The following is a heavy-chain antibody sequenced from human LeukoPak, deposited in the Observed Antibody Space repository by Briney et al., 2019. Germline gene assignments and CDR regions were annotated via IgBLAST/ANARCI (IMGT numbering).Heavy chain of an antibody. CDR1: GGSISSSSYY. V-gene: IGHV4-31*03. D-gene: IGHD3-22*01. J-gene: IGHJ4*02. CDR2: IYYSGST. CDR3: ARGPYYYDSSGPPFDY. Sequence: SETLSLTCTVSGGSISSSSYYWSWIRQHPGKGLEWIGYIYYSGSTYYNPSLKSRVTISVDTSKNQFSLKLSSVTAADTAVYYCARGPYYYDSSGPPFDYWGQGTLVTVSS.